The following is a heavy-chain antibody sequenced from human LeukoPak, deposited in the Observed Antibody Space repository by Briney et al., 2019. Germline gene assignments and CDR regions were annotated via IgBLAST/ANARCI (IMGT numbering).Heavy chain of an antibody. CDR2: IKQDGEET. CDR3: ARDPQYSYDDSGTFDS. Sequence: GGSLRLSCAASGFIFSNFWMSWVRQAPGKGPEWVANIKQDGEETYYLDSVKGRFTVSRDNAKNSQYLQMNTLRAEDTAVYYCARDPQYSYDDSGTFDSWGQGTLVTVSS. CDR1: GFIFSNFW. V-gene: IGHV3-7*01. J-gene: IGHJ4*02. D-gene: IGHD3-22*01.